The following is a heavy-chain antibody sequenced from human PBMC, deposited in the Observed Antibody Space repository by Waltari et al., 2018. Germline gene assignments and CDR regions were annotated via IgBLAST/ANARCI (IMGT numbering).Heavy chain of an antibody. CDR2: IYYSGST. D-gene: IGHD6-6*01. CDR1: GCSISSSSYY. CDR3: ASFKQQLVPGFDY. V-gene: IGHV4-39*07. J-gene: IGHJ4*02. Sequence: QLQLQESGPGLVKPSATLSLTCTVSGCSISSSSYYWGWIRQPPGKGLEWIGSIYYSGSTYYNPSLKSRVTISVDTSKNQFSLKLSSVTAADTAVYYCASFKQQLVPGFDYWGQGTLVTVSS.